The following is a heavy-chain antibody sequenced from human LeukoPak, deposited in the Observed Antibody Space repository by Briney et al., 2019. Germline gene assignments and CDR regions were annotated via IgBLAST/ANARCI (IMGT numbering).Heavy chain of an antibody. CDR1: GGTFSSYA. V-gene: IGHV1-69*04. CDR2: IIPIFGIA. Sequence: ASVKVSCKASGGTFSSYAISWVRQAPGQGLEWMGRIIPIFGIANYAQKFQGRVTITADKSTSTAYMELSSLRSEDTAVYYCARVKVVVENWFDPWGQGTLVTVSS. J-gene: IGHJ5*02. CDR3: ARVKVVVENWFDP. D-gene: IGHD2-2*01.